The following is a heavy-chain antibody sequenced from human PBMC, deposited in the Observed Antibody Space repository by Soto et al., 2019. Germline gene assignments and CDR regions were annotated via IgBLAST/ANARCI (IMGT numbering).Heavy chain of an antibody. CDR2: IYHSGST. V-gene: IGHV4-4*02. CDR1: GGSISSSNW. Sequence: QVQLQESGPGLVKPSGTLSLTCAVSGGSISSSNWWSWVRQPPGKGLEWFGEIYHSGSTNYNPSLKSRVTISVDKSKNQFSLKLSSVTAADTAVYYCARVLRVEQQLGGVYYFDYWGQGTLVTVSS. CDR3: ARVLRVEQQLGGVYYFDY. D-gene: IGHD6-13*01. J-gene: IGHJ4*02.